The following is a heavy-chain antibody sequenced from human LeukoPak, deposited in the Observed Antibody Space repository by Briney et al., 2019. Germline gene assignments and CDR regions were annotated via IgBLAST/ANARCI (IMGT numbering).Heavy chain of an antibody. V-gene: IGHV1-69*13. J-gene: IGHJ4*02. CDR1: GGTFSSYA. CDR3: ARWNYCSSTSFYTGYFDY. Sequence: VASVKVSCKASGGTFSSYAISWVRQAPGQGLEWMGGIIPIFGTANYAQKFQGRVTITADESTSTAYMELSSLRSEDTGVYYCARWNYCSSTSFYTGYFDYWGQGSLVTVSS. D-gene: IGHD2-2*02. CDR2: IIPIFGTA.